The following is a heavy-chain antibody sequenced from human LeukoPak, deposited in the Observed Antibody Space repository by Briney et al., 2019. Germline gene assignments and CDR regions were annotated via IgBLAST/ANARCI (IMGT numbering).Heavy chain of an antibody. D-gene: IGHD1-26*01. CDR3: AREWDPYYFDY. Sequence: GGSLRLSCAASGFTFSSYGMHWVRQAPGKGLEWVAVIWYDGGNKYYADSVKGRFTISRDNSKNTLYLQMNSLRAEDTAVYYCAREWDPYYFDYWGQGTLVTVSS. J-gene: IGHJ4*02. CDR1: GFTFSSYG. CDR2: IWYDGGNK. V-gene: IGHV3-33*01.